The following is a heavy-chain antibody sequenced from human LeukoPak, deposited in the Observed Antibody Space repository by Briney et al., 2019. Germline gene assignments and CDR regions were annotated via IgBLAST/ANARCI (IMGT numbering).Heavy chain of an antibody. CDR1: GLIFSDAW. V-gene: IGHV3-15*04. Sequence: GGSLRLSCAASGLIFSDAWMGWVRQAPGKGLEWVGRIANKINSERKDYAAPVRGRFTISRDDSRNTLYLQMSSLNTEDTAVYYCTTRSPARYCSDGACYSSADYWGQGTLVTVSS. J-gene: IGHJ4*02. CDR3: TTRSPARYCSDGACYSSADY. CDR2: IANKINSERK. D-gene: IGHD2-15*01.